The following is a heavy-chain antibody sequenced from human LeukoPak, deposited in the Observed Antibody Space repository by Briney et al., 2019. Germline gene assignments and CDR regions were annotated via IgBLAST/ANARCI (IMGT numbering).Heavy chain of an antibody. D-gene: IGHD3-10*01. V-gene: IGHV3-11*01. CDR1: GFIFSDYY. J-gene: IGHJ4*02. CDR2: ISSSGRII. CDR3: ARYYYGSGSYYGY. Sequence: GGSLRLSCAASGFIFSDYYLSWIRQAPGKGLEWVSDISSSGRIIHYADSVRGRFTISRDNAKNSLYLQMNSLRAEDTAVYYCARYYYGSGSYYGYWGQGTLVTVSS.